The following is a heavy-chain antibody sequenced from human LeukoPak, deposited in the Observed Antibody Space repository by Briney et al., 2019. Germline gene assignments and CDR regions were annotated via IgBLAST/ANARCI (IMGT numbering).Heavy chain of an antibody. Sequence: GGSLRLSCAASGVSVSSDYMSWIRQAPGKGLEWVSLIYSSGTTYYADSVKGRFTISRENAKNSLYLQMNSLTAGDTAVYFCSRVGSSGWPNYFDSWGQGTLVTVPS. CDR1: GVSVSSDY. J-gene: IGHJ4*02. CDR3: SRVGSSGWPNYFDS. CDR2: IYSSGTT. D-gene: IGHD6-19*01. V-gene: IGHV3-53*01.